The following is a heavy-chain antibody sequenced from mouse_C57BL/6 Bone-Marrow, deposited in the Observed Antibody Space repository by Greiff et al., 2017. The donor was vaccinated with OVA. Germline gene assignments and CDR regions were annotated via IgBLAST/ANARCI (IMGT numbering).Heavy chain of an antibody. V-gene: IGHV10-1*01. CDR2: IRSKSNNYAT. CDR3: VRHGSSLDY. CDR1: GFSFNTYA. J-gene: IGHJ2*01. Sequence: EVMLVESGGGLVQPKGSLKLSCAASGFSFNTYAMNWVRQAPGTGLEWVARIRSKSNNYATYYADSVKDRFTSSRDDSESMLYLQMNNLKTEDTAMYYCVRHGSSLDYWGQGTTLTVSS. D-gene: IGHD1-1*01.